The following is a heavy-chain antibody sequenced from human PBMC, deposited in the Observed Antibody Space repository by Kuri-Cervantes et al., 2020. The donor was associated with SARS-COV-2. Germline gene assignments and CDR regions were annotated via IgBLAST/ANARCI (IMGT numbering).Heavy chain of an antibody. V-gene: IGHV4-61*08. CDR3: AREEQQLVLVGAFDI. Sequence: SETLSLTCTVSGASLSSGDYYWTWVRQPPGKGLEWIGNIFYSGSASYNPSLKSRLTMSLDMSKSQFSLKLSSVTAADTAVYYCAREEQQLVLVGAFDIWGQGTMVTVSS. CDR2: IFYSGSA. CDR1: GASLSSGDYY. D-gene: IGHD6-13*01. J-gene: IGHJ3*02.